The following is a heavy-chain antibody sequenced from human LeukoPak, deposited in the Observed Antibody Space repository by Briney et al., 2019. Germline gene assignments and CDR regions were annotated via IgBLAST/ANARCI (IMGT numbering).Heavy chain of an antibody. CDR1: GFTFDDYA. J-gene: IGHJ3*02. CDR2: ISWNSGSI. Sequence: PGGSLRLSCAASGFTFDDYAMHWVRQAPGKGLEWVSGISWNSGSIGYADSVKGRFTISRDNAKNSLYLQMNSLRAEDTALYYCAKDMSSSSWFRAFDIWGQGTMVTVSS. V-gene: IGHV3-9*01. D-gene: IGHD6-13*01. CDR3: AKDMSSSSWFRAFDI.